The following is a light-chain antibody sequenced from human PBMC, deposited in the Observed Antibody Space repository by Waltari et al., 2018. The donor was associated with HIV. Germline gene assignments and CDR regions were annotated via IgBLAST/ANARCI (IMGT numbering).Light chain of an antibody. CDR2: GAS. J-gene: IGKJ5*01. V-gene: IGKV3-15*01. Sequence: EMVMTQSPAILSLSPGERDTLSCRASQNINNKLAWYQQRPGHAPRLLIYGASTRATGIPAKFAGSGSGTEFTLTISSLQSEDFAVYYCQQYYKWVTFGQGTRLEIK. CDR3: QQYYKWVT. CDR1: QNINNK.